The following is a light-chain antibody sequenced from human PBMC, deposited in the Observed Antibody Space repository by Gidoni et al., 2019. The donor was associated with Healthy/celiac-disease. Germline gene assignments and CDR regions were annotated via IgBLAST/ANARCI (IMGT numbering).Light chain of an antibody. J-gene: IGKJ5*01. CDR2: DAS. Sequence: AIKLNQSPSSLSASVGDRVTITCRASQGISSALAWYQQKPGKAPKLLIYDASSLESGVPSRFSGSGSGTDFTLTTRCLQPEDFATYYCQQFNSYSFGQGTRLEIK. CDR1: QGISSA. V-gene: IGKV1-13*02. CDR3: QQFNSYS.